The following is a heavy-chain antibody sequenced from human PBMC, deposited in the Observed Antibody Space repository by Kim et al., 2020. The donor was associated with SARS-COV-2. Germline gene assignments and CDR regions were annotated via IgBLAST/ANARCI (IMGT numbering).Heavy chain of an antibody. D-gene: IGHD3-9*01. CDR3: ARQTVLQYFDWLSHGGDSDY. CDR1: GGSISSGDYY. Sequence: SETLSLTCTVSGGSISSGDYYWSWIRQPPGKGLEWIGYIYYSGSTYYNPSLKSRVTISVDTSKNQFSLKLSSVTAADTAVYYCARQTVLQYFDWLSHGGDSDYWGQGTLVTVSS. V-gene: IGHV4-30-4*01. CDR2: IYYSGST. J-gene: IGHJ4*02.